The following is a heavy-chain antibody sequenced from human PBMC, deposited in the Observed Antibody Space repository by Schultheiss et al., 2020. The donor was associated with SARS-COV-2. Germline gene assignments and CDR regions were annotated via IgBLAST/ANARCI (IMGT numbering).Heavy chain of an antibody. D-gene: IGHD4-11*01. CDR1: GFTFSSYG. V-gene: IGHV3-30*03. CDR2: ISYDGSNK. J-gene: IGHJ5*02. Sequence: GGSLRLSCAASGFTFSSYGMHWVRQAPGKGLEWVAVISYDGSNKYYADSVKGRFTISRDNSKNTLYLQMNSLRAEDTAVYYCARGRTTAWFDPWGQGTLVNVSS. CDR3: ARGRTTAWFDP.